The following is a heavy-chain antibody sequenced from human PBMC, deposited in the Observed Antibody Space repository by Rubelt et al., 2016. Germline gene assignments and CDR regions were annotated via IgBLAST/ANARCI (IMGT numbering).Heavy chain of an antibody. CDR3: ERGLYYYDSSGYYYPTGWFDP. D-gene: IGHD3-22*01. V-gene: IGHV2-70*15. J-gene: IGHJ5*02. CDR2: SDWDDDK. CDR1: GFSLSTSGMC. Sequence: QVTLRESGPALVKPTQTLTLTCTFSGFSLSTSGMCVSWIRQPPGKALEWLARSDWDDDKYYRTSQKTRLTISKETSKSVVVLTTTNMDPGETAPYYCERGLYYYDSSGYYYPTGWFDPWGQGTLVTVSS.